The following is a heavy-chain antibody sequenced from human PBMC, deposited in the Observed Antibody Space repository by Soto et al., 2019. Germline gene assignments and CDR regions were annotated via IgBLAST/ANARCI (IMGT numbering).Heavy chain of an antibody. CDR2: IYNSGNT. Sequence: QVQLQESGPGLVKPSETLSLTCTVSGGSISSYYWNWIRQPPGKGLEWMGYIYNSGNTNYNPSLRSRVTISVDTSKNQFSLKLTSVTAADTAVYYCAAPPRYWGQGTLVTVSS. V-gene: IGHV4-59*01. CDR3: AAPPRY. CDR1: GGSISSYY. J-gene: IGHJ4*02. D-gene: IGHD6-6*01.